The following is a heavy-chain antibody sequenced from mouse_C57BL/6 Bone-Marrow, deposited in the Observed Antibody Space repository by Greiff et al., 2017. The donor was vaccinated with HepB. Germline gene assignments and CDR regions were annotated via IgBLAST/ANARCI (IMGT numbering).Heavy chain of an antibody. Sequence: VQLQQPGAELVKPGASVKLSCKASGYTFTSYWMHWVKQRPGQGLEWIGMIHPNSGSTNYNEKFKSKATLTVDKSSSTAYMQLSSLTSEDSAVYYCERRVYYWYFDVWGTGTTVTVSS. CDR2: IHPNSGST. CDR3: ERRVYYWYFDV. J-gene: IGHJ1*03. CDR1: GYTFTSYW. V-gene: IGHV1-64*01.